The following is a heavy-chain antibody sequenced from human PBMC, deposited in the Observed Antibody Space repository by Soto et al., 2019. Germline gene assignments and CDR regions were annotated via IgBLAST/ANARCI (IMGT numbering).Heavy chain of an antibody. J-gene: IGHJ4*02. CDR1: GYNFTGNS. Sequence: ASVKVSCKTSGYNFTGNSIHWVRQAPGQGLEWMGLINPNTGGTYFAQKFQGRVTLTTDTSISTAYTELSSLRSDDTAIYYCARDRSGSYDDWGQGTLVTVSS. D-gene: IGHD1-26*01. V-gene: IGHV1-2*02. CDR3: ARDRSGSYDD. CDR2: INPNTGGT.